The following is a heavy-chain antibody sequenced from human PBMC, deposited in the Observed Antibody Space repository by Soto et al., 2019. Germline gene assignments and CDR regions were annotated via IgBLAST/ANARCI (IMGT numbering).Heavy chain of an antibody. J-gene: IGHJ6*02. CDR1: GFTFSSYG. CDR3: AKERIAVAAGISYYYYGMDV. CDR2: ISYDGSNK. V-gene: IGHV3-30*18. D-gene: IGHD6-19*01. Sequence: QVQLVESGGGVVQPGRSLRLSCAASGFTFSSYGMHWVRQAPGKGLEWVAVISYDGSNKYYADSVKCRFTISRDNSKNTLYLQMNSLRAEDTAVYYCAKERIAVAAGISYYYYGMDVWGQGTTVTVSS.